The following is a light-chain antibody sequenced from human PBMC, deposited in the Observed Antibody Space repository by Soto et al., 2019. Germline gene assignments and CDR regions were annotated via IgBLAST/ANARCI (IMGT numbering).Light chain of an antibody. J-gene: IGKJ3*01. CDR1: QSVSTS. CDR3: QKRSNWTIT. Sequence: EIVLTQSPATLSLSPGERATLSCRASQSVSTSLAWYQQKPGQAPNLLIYDASNRYTGIPSGFSCSGTGTDFNLTISSPVTEAFAVYYCQKRSNWTITFGPGTKVDI. CDR2: DAS. V-gene: IGKV3-11*01.